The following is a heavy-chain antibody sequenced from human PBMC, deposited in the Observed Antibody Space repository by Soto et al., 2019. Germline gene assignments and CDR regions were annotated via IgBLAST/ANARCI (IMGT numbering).Heavy chain of an antibody. V-gene: IGHV4-31*03. CDR3: ERDNYGGMLDL. Sequence: SETLSRTCTVSGGSILNGCHYCTWIRQHPGKGLEWIGKIFFSGNTHYNPALKSRLTFSVDTTKNQFSLKLTSVTAADTAIYYCERDNYGGMLDLWGPGTLVTVSS. D-gene: IGHD4-17*01. CDR2: IFFSGNT. CDR1: GGSILNGCHY. J-gene: IGHJ4*02.